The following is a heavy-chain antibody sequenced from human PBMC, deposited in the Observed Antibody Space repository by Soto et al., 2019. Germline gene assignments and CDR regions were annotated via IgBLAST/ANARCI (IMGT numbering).Heavy chain of an antibody. Sequence: GASVKVSGKASGYTFTSYGISWVRQAPGQGLEWMGWISAYNGNTNYAQKLQGRVTMTTDTSTSTAYMELRSLRSDDTAVYYCARDLGVGATFLVGWFDPWGQGTLVTVSS. CDR1: GYTFTSYG. V-gene: IGHV1-18*01. D-gene: IGHD1-26*01. J-gene: IGHJ5*02. CDR3: ARDLGVGATFLVGWFDP. CDR2: ISAYNGNT.